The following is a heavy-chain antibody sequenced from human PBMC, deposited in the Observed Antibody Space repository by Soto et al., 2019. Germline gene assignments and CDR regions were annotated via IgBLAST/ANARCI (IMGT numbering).Heavy chain of an antibody. Sequence: GASVKVSCKASGYTFSSYGISWVRQAPGQGLEWMGWISVYNGNTNYAQKVQGRVTLTTDTSTNTVYMDLRSLRSDDTAVYYCARGFCSGRNCPLGGYWGQGTLVTVSS. CDR1: GYTFSSYG. J-gene: IGHJ4*02. V-gene: IGHV1-18*01. CDR3: ARGFCSGRNCPLGGY. D-gene: IGHD2-15*01. CDR2: ISVYNGNT.